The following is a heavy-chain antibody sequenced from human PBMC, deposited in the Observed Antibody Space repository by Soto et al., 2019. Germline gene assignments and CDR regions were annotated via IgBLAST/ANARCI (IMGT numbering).Heavy chain of an antibody. V-gene: IGHV1-3*01. CDR2: INAGNGNT. J-gene: IGHJ6*02. D-gene: IGHD2-2*01. CDR3: AKDWDCSSTSCSNGYYYYYGMDV. CDR1: GYTFTSYA. Sequence: ASVKVSFKASGYTFTSYARHWVRQAPGQRLEWMGWINAGNGNTKYSQKFQGRVTITRDTSASTAYMELSSLRAEDTAVYYCAKDWDCSSTSCSNGYYYYYGMDVWGQGTTVTVSS.